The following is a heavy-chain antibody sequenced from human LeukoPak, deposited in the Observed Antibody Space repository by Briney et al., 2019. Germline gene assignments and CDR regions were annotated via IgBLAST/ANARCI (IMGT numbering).Heavy chain of an antibody. CDR2: TYPGDSDT. D-gene: IGHD4-17*01. CDR1: GYSFTSYW. V-gene: IGHV5-51*01. J-gene: IGHJ4*02. CDR3: ARYDYGDKPRFDY. Sequence: GESLKISCKGSGYSFTSYWIGWVRQMPGKGLEWMGITYPGDSDTRYSPSFQGQVTISADKSISTAYLQLSSLKASDTAMYYCARYDYGDKPRFDYWGQGTLVTVSS.